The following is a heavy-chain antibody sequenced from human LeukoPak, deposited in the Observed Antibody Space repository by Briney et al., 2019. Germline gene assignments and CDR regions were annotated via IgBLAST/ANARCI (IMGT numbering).Heavy chain of an antibody. CDR2: ISSSSSTI. CDR3: ATQMATMGY. V-gene: IGHV3-48*01. CDR1: GFTFSSYS. J-gene: IGHJ4*02. D-gene: IGHD5-24*01. Sequence: PGGSLRLSCAASGFTFSSYSMNWVRQAPGKGLEWVSYISSSSSTIYYADSVKGRFTISRDNAKNSLYLQMNSLRAEDTAVYYCATQMATMGYWGQGTLVTVSS.